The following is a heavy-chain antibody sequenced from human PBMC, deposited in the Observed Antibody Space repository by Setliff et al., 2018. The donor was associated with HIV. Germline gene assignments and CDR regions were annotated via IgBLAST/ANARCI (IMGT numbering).Heavy chain of an antibody. CDR3: ARARSDWYNVRPYYFDL. D-gene: IGHD6-19*01. Sequence: SETLSLTCTVSGGSISSGDYYWSWIRQPPGKGLEWIGYTYYSGYTQYNPSLKSRVTISVDTSKNQLSLKLRSVSAADTAVYYCARARSDWYNVRPYYFDLWGQGTPVTVPQ. CDR1: GGSISSGDYY. CDR2: TYYSGYT. J-gene: IGHJ4*02. V-gene: IGHV4-30-4*01.